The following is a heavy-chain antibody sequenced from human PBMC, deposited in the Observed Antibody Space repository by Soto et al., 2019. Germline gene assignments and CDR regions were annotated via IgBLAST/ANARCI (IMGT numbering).Heavy chain of an antibody. J-gene: IGHJ4*02. CDR1: GYSFANYT. CDR3: ARGGGYYGSGAYYRGYFDH. CDR2: LNPDTAST. Sequence: GASVKVSCKASGYSFANYTIHWARQAPGQGLEWMGWLNPDTASTKFSPKFQGRVIITRDKSANTAVMQLTSLTSEDTALYYCARGGGYYGSGAYYRGYFDHWGLGTLVTVSS. D-gene: IGHD3-10*01. V-gene: IGHV1-3*01.